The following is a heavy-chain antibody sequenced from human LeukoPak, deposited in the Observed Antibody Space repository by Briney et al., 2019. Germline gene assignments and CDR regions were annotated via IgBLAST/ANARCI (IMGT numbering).Heavy chain of an antibody. J-gene: IGHJ4*02. V-gene: IGHV1-8*01. D-gene: IGHD3-22*01. CDR2: MNPNSGNT. CDR3: ARGSLLDQVGRSSGFDY. CDR1: GYTFTSYD. Sequence: ASVRVSFTASGYTFTSYDINWVRQATGQGLEWMGWMNPNSGNTGYAQKFQGRVTMTRNTSISTAYMELSSLRSEDTAVYYCARGSLLDQVGRSSGFDYWGQGTLVTVSS.